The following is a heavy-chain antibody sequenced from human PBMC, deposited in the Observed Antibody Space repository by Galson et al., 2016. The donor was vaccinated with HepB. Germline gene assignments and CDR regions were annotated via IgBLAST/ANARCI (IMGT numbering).Heavy chain of an antibody. CDR2: IYSSGIT. CDR3: ARDGGQSLPLYYGMDV. D-gene: IGHD1-26*01. Sequence: SLRLSCAASGFTITDNHMSWVRQAPGEGLEWVSIIYSSGITYYADSMNGRLTVSRDNSKNMVYLQMNSLRPEDTAVYYCARDGGQSLPLYYGMDVWGKGTPVTVST. V-gene: IGHV3-53*01. J-gene: IGHJ6*04. CDR1: GFTITDNH.